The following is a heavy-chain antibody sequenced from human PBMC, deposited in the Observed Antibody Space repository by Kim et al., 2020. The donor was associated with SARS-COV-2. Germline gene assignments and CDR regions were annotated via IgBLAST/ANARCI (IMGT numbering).Heavy chain of an antibody. J-gene: IGHJ4*02. Sequence: GESLKISCKGSGYSFTSYWISWVRQMPGKVLEWMGRIDPSDSYTNYSPSFQGHVTISADKSISTAYLQWSSLKASDTAMYYCAIRLVYPTVDYWGQGTLVTVSS. CDR2: IDPSDSYT. D-gene: IGHD1-20*01. CDR1: GYSFTSYW. V-gene: IGHV5-10-1*01. CDR3: AIRLVYPTVDY.